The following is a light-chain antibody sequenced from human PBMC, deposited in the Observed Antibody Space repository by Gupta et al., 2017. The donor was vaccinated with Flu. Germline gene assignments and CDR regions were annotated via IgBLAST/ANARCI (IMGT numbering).Light chain of an antibody. CDR2: DAS. Sequence: DIQMTQSPSSLSASVGDRVTITCQASQDINNYLNWYQQKPGKAPKLLIYDASTRETGVPPRFSGSGSGTEFTFTISSRQPEDIAPYYCQQYDDIPPITFVQGTRLDIK. CDR1: QDINNY. CDR3: QQYDDIPPIT. V-gene: IGKV1-33*01. J-gene: IGKJ5*01.